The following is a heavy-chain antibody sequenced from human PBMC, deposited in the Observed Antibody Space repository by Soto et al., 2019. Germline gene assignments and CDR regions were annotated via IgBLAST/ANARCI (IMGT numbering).Heavy chain of an antibody. CDR2: IKNDGTST. J-gene: IGHJ4*02. CDR1: GFNFDNYG. CDR3: AQLGLMAFSHKHYFNH. D-gene: IGHD3-3*02. V-gene: IGHV3-23*01. Sequence: GGSLRLSCVASGFNFDNYGMSWVRQAPGEGLEWVSAIKNDGTSTYYAASVEDRFTISRDNSKNTLYLQLNSLRAEDTAVYYCAQLGLMAFSHKHYFNHWGRGTLVTVSS.